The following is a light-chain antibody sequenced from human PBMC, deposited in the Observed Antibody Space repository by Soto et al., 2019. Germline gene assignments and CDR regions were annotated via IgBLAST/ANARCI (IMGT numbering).Light chain of an antibody. J-gene: IGKJ5*01. CDR3: QQYNSYSGT. V-gene: IGKV1-5*01. Sequence: DIQMTQSPSTLSASVGDRVTIRCRASQSISSWLAWYQQKPGKAPKLLIYDASSLESGVPSRFSGSGSGTEFTLTISSLQPDDFATYYCQQYNSYSGTFGQGTRLEIK. CDR2: DAS. CDR1: QSISSW.